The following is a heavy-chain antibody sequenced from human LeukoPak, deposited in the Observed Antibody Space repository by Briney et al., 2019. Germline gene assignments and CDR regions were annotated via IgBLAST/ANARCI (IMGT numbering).Heavy chain of an antibody. J-gene: IGHJ4*02. CDR2: ISGSGGST. D-gene: IGHD3-9*01. V-gene: IGHV3-23*01. CDR3: AKGHGYYDILTGYSTHYFDY. CDR1: GFTFSSYA. Sequence: GGSLRLSCAASGFTFSSYAMSWVRQAPGKGLEWVSAISGSGGSTYYADSVKGRFTISRDNSKNTLYLQMNSLRAEDTAVYYCAKGHGYYDILTGYSTHYFDYWGQGTLVTVSS.